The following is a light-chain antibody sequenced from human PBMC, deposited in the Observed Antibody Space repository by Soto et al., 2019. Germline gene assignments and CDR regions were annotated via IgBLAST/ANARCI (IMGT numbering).Light chain of an antibody. CDR1: QTVDSNY. V-gene: IGKV3-20*01. CDR2: EAS. CDR3: QQDGRSSGFS. Sequence: EIVLTQSPGTLSLSPWERATLSCRAIQTVDSNYFAWYKQKLGQAPRLLIYEASSRDTVIPDRFSGIASGTDLTITISRLELEDVAVYYCQQDGRSSGFSFGTGTRVDI. J-gene: IGKJ3*01.